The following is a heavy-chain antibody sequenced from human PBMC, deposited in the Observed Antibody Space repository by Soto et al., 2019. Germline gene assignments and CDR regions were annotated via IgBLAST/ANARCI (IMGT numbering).Heavy chain of an antibody. CDR3: PRDPYCNRDMCFSQFDS. CDR1: GASISSGDSY. D-gene: IGHD2-15*01. Sequence: SETLSLPCAVSGASISSGDSYWSWLRQRPGKGLEWIGYIFHTGSTYYNPSLKSRVTISLDSSQNQFSLKLTSATAADTAVYFCPRDPYCNRDMCFSQFDSWAEGSLATVYS. CDR2: IFHTGST. J-gene: IGHJ4*02. V-gene: IGHV4-31*11.